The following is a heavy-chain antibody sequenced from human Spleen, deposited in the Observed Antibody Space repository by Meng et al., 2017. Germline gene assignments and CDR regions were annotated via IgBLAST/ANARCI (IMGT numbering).Heavy chain of an antibody. Sequence: GESLKISCAASGFTFSSHAMSWVRQAPGKGLEWVSSLSGSGGSANYADSVKGRFPISRENSKNTLYLQMNSLGGEDTAVYYCAKSQIAAAGTGAFDIWGQGTMVTVSS. V-gene: IGHV3-23*01. D-gene: IGHD6-13*01. CDR2: LSGSGGSA. J-gene: IGHJ3*02. CDR3: AKSQIAAAGTGAFDI. CDR1: GFTFSSHA.